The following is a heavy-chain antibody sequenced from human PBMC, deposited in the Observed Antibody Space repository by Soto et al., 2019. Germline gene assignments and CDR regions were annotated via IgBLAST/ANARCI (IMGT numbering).Heavy chain of an antibody. D-gene: IGHD2-15*01. V-gene: IGHV4-31*03. CDR2: ISYTGST. CDR3: AREYCSGGTCSSFDS. Sequence: QVRLQESGPGLVKPSQTLSLSCSVSGGSIGRTGYYWNWIRQYPGKGLEWIGYISYTGSTFYNPSLKSRPGISVDTSKNQFSVKRSSVTAADTALYYCAREYCSGGTCSSFDSWGQGILVTVSS. J-gene: IGHJ4*02. CDR1: GGSIGRTGYY.